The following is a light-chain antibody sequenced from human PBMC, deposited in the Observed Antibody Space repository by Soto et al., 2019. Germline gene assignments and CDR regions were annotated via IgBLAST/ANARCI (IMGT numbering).Light chain of an antibody. CDR1: QGISNY. V-gene: IGKV1-27*01. J-gene: IGKJ1*01. Sequence: DIQMTQSPSSLSASVGDRVTITCRASQGISNYLAWYQQQPGKVPKLLIYVASTLQSGVPSRFSGSGSGTGFTLTISSLQPEDVATYYCQKYNSAPWTFGQGTKVAIK. CDR2: VAS. CDR3: QKYNSAPWT.